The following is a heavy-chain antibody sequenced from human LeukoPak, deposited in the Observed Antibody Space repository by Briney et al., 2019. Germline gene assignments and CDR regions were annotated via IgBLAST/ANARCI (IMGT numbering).Heavy chain of an antibody. CDR2: ISYDGSNK. CDR3: ATYSYSSGWYYFDY. Sequence: GGSLRLSCAASGFTFSSYGMHWVRQAPGKGLEWVAVISYDGSNKYYADSVKGRFTISRDNSKNSLYLQMNSLRAEDTAVYYCATYSYSSGWYYFDYWGQGTLVTVSS. V-gene: IGHV3-30*03. D-gene: IGHD6-19*01. J-gene: IGHJ4*02. CDR1: GFTFSSYG.